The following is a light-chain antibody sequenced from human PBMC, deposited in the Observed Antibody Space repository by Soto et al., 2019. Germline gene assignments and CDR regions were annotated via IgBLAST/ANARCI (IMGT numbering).Light chain of an antibody. J-gene: IGKJ1*01. CDR3: QHYNSYPRT. CDR1: QTISSW. V-gene: IGKV1-5*03. Sequence: DIQMTQSPSTLSGSVGDRVTITCRASQTISSWLAWYQRKPGKAPKLLIYKASTLKSGVPSRFSGRGSGTEFTLTISSLQPDDFATYYCQHYNSYPRTFGQGTKVDIK. CDR2: KAS.